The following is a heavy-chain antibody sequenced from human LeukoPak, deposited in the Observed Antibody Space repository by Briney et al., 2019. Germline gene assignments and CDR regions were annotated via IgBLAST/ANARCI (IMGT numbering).Heavy chain of an antibody. CDR1: GFTFSSYS. J-gene: IGHJ4*02. CDR3: ARGGELLRPADY. D-gene: IGHD1-26*01. V-gene: IGHV3-21*01. Sequence: GGSLRLSCAASGFTFSSYSMSWVRQAPGPGLEWVASITSSSSHVYYADSVKGRFTISRDNAKDSLYLQMNSLRAEDTAVYYCARGGELLRPADYWGQGTLVTVSS. CDR2: ITSSSSHV.